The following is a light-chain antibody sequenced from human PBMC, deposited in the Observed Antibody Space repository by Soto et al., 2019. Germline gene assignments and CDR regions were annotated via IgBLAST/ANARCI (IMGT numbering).Light chain of an antibody. CDR3: QQYNSYPWT. CDR1: QSISNW. Sequence: DIQMTQSPSTLSASVGDRVTITCRASQSISNWLAWYQQKPGKAPKFLIHRASSLQLDVASRFNGSGCGTDFTLVISRLQADDFATYYCQQYNSYPWTFGQGTKVEIK. J-gene: IGKJ1*01. CDR2: RAS. V-gene: IGKV1-5*03.